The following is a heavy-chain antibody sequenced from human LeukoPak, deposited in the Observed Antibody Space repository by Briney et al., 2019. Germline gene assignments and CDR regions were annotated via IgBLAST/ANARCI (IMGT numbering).Heavy chain of an antibody. CDR1: GYSISSGYY. V-gene: IGHV4-38-2*01. CDR2: IYHSGST. J-gene: IGHJ6*04. Sequence: SESLSLTCAVSGYSISSGYYWGWIRPPPGKGLEWIGIIYHSGSTYYNTSVKSRVTISVDTSKNQFSLKLSSVTAADTAVYYCARNVNKNMVPDVWGKGTTVTVSS. CDR3: ARNVNKNMVPDV. D-gene: IGHD3-10*01.